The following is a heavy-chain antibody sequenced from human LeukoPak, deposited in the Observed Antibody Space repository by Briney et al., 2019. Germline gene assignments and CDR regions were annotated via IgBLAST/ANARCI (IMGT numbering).Heavy chain of an antibody. V-gene: IGHV4-34*01. Sequence: SETLSLTCAVYGGSFSGYYWSWIRQPPGKGLEWIGEINHSGSTNYNPSLKSRLTISVDTSKNHSSLNLTSMTAADTALYFCARGYYDRSGYYYFDYWGQGTLVTVSS. J-gene: IGHJ4*02. CDR3: ARGYYDRSGYYYFDY. CDR2: INHSGST. D-gene: IGHD3-22*01. CDR1: GGSFSGYY.